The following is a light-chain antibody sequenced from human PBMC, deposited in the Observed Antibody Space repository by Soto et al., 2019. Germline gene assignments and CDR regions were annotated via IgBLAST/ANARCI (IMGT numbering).Light chain of an antibody. J-gene: IGLJ3*02. V-gene: IGLV3-1*01. CDR1: NLGDKF. CDR2: KDI. Sequence: SYELTQPPSVSVSPGQTAIITCSGDNLGDKFAFWYQQRPGQSPVLVLYKDIKRPSGIPERFSGSNSGNTATLTISGTQAMDEADYYCQAWDSGTVVLGGGTKLTVL. CDR3: QAWDSGTVV.